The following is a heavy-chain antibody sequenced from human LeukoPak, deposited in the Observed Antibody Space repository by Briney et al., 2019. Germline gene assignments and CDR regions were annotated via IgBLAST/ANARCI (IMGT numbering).Heavy chain of an antibody. D-gene: IGHD6-13*01. Sequence: ASVKVSCKASGYTFTDYYIHWLRQAPGQGLEWMGWINPNSGGTDYAQKFQGRVTMTRDTSISSAYMELSRLRSDDTAACYCAREVAVAGTGWLGSAWGQGTLVTVSS. CDR1: GYTFTDYY. CDR3: AREVAVAGTGWLGSA. V-gene: IGHV1-2*02. J-gene: IGHJ5*02. CDR2: INPNSGGT.